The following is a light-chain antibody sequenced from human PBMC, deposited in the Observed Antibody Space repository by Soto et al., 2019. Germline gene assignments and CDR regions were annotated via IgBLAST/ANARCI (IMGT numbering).Light chain of an antibody. CDR1: SSDIGGYRY. CDR2: DVT. J-gene: IGLJ2*01. CDR3: TSYTSDSSVI. Sequence: QSALTQPASVSGSPGQSVTISCTGTSSDIGGYRYVSWYQQRPGKAPKLMIHDVTNRPSGVSDRFSGSKSGNTASLTISGLDAEDEADYYCTSYTSDSSVIFGGGTKVTVL. V-gene: IGLV2-14*03.